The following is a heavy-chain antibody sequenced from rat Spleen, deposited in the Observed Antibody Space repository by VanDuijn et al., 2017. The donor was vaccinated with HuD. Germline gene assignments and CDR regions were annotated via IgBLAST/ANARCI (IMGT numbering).Heavy chain of an antibody. CDR2: ITNTGGST. V-gene: IGHV5-31*01. J-gene: IGHJ2*01. CDR1: GFTFNNYW. Sequence: EVQLVVSGGGLVQPGRSLKLSCEASGFTFNNYWMTWIRQAPGKGLEWVASITNTGGSTYYLDSVKGRFTVSRDNAKNTLYLQMSSLRSEDTATYYCTRMRHYFDYWGQGVMVTVSS. CDR3: TRMRHYFDY.